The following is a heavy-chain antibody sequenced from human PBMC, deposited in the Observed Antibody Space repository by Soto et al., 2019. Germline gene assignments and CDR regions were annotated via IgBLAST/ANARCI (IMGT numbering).Heavy chain of an antibody. CDR2: IYHSGST. D-gene: IGHD3-10*01. Sequence: PSETLSLTCAGSGGSISSGGYSWSWIRQPPGKGLEWIGYIYHSGSTYYNPSLKSRVTISVDRSKNQFSLKLSSVTAADTAVYYCARGWTSYYFDYWGQGTLVTVSS. V-gene: IGHV4-30-2*01. CDR3: ARGWTSYYFDY. CDR1: GGSISSGGYS. J-gene: IGHJ4*02.